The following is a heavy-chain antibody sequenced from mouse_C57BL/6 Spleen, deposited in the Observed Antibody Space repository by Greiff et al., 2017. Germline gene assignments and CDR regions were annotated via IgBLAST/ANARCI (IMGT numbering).Heavy chain of an antibody. CDR3: AKRNDYDGYYYAMDY. Sequence: VQLQQSGPELVKPGASVKISCKASGYSFTGYYMNWVKQSPEKSLEWIGEINPSTGGTTYNQKFKAKATLTVDKSSSTAYMQLKSLTSEVSAVYYWAKRNDYDGYYYAMDYWGQGTSVTVSS. CDR1: GYSFTGYY. CDR2: INPSTGGT. D-gene: IGHD2-4*01. V-gene: IGHV1-42*01. J-gene: IGHJ4*01.